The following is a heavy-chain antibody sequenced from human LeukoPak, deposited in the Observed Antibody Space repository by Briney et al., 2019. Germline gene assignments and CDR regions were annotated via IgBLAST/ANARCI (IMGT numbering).Heavy chain of an antibody. CDR2: IHHTGNT. Sequence: SETLSLTCAVSGGSISSGNWWSWVRQSPGKGLEWFGEIHHTGNTNYNPSLKSRATISIDKSKNQFSLELNSVTVADTAVYYCTRNGYYSLDSWGQGTLVTVSS. CDR1: GGSISSGNW. CDR3: TRNGYYSLDS. V-gene: IGHV4-4*02. D-gene: IGHD3-22*01. J-gene: IGHJ4*02.